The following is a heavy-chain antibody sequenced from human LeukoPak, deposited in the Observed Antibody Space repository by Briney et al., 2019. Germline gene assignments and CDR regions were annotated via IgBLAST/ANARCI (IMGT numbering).Heavy chain of an antibody. CDR3: AKCMSATGVCLNFDS. CDR2: ISGRDDTTYYTDSPEGST. D-gene: IGHD2-21*02. V-gene: IGHV3-23*01. Sequence: GGSLRLSCEASGFTFLNYAMSWVRQAPGKGLQWVSGISGRDDTTYYTDSPEGSTYYANSAEGRFTISRDNSKNTVYLQIDSLGVEDTAVYYCAKCMSATGVCLNFDSWGQGILVTVSS. J-gene: IGHJ4*02. CDR1: GFTFLNYA.